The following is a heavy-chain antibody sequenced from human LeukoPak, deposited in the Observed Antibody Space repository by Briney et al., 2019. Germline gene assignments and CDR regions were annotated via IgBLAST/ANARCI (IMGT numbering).Heavy chain of an antibody. J-gene: IGHJ5*02. Sequence: GESLKISCKGSGYNFTTYWIGWVRQMPGKGLEWIGIIYPGDSDTIYSPSFQGQVTISADKSINTAYLQWSSLKASDTAMYYCARLSRETTVTTWFDPWGHGTLVTVSS. CDR1: GYNFTTYW. V-gene: IGHV5-51*01. D-gene: IGHD4-17*01. CDR2: IYPGDSDT. CDR3: ARLSRETTVTTWFDP.